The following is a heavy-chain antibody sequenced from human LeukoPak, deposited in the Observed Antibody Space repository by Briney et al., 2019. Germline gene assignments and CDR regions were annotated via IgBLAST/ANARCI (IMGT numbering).Heavy chain of an antibody. CDR1: GFTVSSNY. J-gene: IGHJ4*02. Sequence: GGSLRLSCAASGFTVSSNYMSWVRQAPGKGLEWVSVIYSGGSTYYADSVKGRFIISRDNSKNTLYLQMNSLRAEDTAVYYCARDTYYYDSSDYYAPNWGQGTLVTVSS. CDR3: ARDTYYYDSSDYYAPN. V-gene: IGHV3-53*01. D-gene: IGHD3-22*01. CDR2: IYSGGST.